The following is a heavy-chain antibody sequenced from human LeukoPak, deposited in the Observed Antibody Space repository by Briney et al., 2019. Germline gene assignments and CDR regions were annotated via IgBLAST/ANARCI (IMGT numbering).Heavy chain of an antibody. CDR3: ARGPSDSSGYYGQFDY. V-gene: IGHV1-46*01. CDR2: INPSGGST. D-gene: IGHD3-22*01. CDR1: GYTFTSYY. J-gene: IGHJ4*02. Sequence: GASVKVSCKASGYTFTSYYMHWVRQAPGQGLEWMGIINPSGGSTSYAQKFQGRVTMTRDMSTSTVYMELSSLRSDDTAVYYCARGPSDSSGYYGQFDYWGQGTLVTVSS.